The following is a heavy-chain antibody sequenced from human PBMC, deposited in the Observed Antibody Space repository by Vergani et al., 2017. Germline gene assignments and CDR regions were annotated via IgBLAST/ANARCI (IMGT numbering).Heavy chain of an antibody. J-gene: IGHJ6*03. Sequence: QVHLVESGGGVVQPGRSLRLSCAASGFTFSSYAMHWVRQAPGKGLEWVAVISYDGSNKYYADSVKGRFTISRDNSKNTLYLQMNSLRAEDTAVYYCARGGRFESPSRNYYYYMDVWGKGTTVTVSS. V-gene: IGHV3-30-3*01. CDR2: ISYDGSNK. CDR3: ARGGRFESPSRNYYYYMDV. D-gene: IGHD3-10*01. CDR1: GFTFSSYA.